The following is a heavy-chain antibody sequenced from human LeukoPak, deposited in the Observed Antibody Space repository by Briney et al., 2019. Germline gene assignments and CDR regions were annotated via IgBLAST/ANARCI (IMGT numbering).Heavy chain of an antibody. CDR3: GKTDIYFNPIDY. CDR2: IHRAGRT. J-gene: IGHJ4*02. V-gene: IGHV4-4*02. D-gene: IGHD3-9*01. CDR1: GVSISSSGW. Sequence: PSETLSLTCAVSGVSISSSGWWIWVRQPPGQGLEWIGEIHRAGRTRYNPSLKSRVTISMDYSKNQFSLKLTSVTAADTAIYYCGKTDIYFNPIDYWGPGSLVTVSS.